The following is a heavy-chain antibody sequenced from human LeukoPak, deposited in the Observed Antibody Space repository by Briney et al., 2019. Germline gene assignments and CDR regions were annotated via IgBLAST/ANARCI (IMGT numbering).Heavy chain of an antibody. J-gene: IGHJ4*02. Sequence: GGSLRLSCAASGFTFSSYAMSWVRQAPGKGLEWVSGISAGGGSTYYADSVKGRFTISRDASKNTMYLQMNSLRVDDTAVYYCAKAFGYSTRGIDDWGQGTPVTVSS. V-gene: IGHV3-23*01. CDR2: ISAGGGST. CDR1: GFTFSSYA. CDR3: AKAFGYSTRGIDD. D-gene: IGHD6-13*01.